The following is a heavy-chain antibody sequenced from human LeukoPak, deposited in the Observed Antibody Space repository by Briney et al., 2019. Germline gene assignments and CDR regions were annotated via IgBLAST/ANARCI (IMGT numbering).Heavy chain of an antibody. Sequence: PGGSLRLSCAASGFTFSDYYMSWIRQAPGKGLEWVSYISSSGTTIYYADSVKGRFTISRDNAKNSLYLQMNSLRAEDTAVYYCARLVRSGNYPYYYYAMDVWGQGTTVTVSS. J-gene: IGHJ6*02. CDR2: ISSSGTTI. CDR3: ARLVRSGNYPYYYYAMDV. CDR1: GFTFSDYY. D-gene: IGHD1-26*01. V-gene: IGHV3-11*04.